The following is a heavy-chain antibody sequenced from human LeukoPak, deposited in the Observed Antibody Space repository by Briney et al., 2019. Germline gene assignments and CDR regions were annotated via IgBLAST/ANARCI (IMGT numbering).Heavy chain of an antibody. J-gene: IGHJ6*02. Sequence: GGSLRLSCAASGFTFSSYWMHWVRQGPGKGLVWVSRIKSDGSDPSYADSVKCRFIISRDNAKSTLYLQMTSLRAEDTAVYYCAKHRDPMQSRGMDVWGQGATVAASS. D-gene: IGHD3-10*01. CDR2: IKSDGSDP. CDR1: GFTFSSYW. CDR3: AKHRDPMQSRGMDV. V-gene: IGHV3-74*01.